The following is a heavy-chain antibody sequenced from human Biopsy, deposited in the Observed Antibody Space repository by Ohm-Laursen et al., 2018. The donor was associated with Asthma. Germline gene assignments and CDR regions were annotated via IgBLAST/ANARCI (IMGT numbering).Heavy chain of an antibody. CDR2: INAGNGNT. CDR3: VTSGGDYGYFGLDV. CDR1: GYTFINYA. J-gene: IGHJ6*02. D-gene: IGHD4-17*01. V-gene: IGHV1-3*01. Sequence: EASVKVSCKASGYTFINYAIHWVRQAPGQRLEWMGWINAGNGNTKYSQKFQGRVTITADESTTTAYMELSSLRSEDTAVYYCVTSGGDYGYFGLDVWGQGTTVTVSS.